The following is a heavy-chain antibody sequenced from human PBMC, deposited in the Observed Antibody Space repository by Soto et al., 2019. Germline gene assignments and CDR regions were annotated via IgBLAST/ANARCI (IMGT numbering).Heavy chain of an antibody. D-gene: IGHD6-19*01. CDR1: GFTFSNYA. CDR2: ISGSGLST. Sequence: EVQLLESGGGLVQPGGSLRLSCAASGFTFSNYAMAWVRQAPGKGLEWVSSISGSGLSTYYADSVKGRFTISRASSMTPLSLQRTSLRAVDTAVCGCAKRRGQWLHWFAPWGQGTLVTVSS. J-gene: IGHJ5*02. CDR3: AKRRGQWLHWFAP. V-gene: IGHV3-23*01.